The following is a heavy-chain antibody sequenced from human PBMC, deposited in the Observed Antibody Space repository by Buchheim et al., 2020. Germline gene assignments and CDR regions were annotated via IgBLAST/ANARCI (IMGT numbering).Heavy chain of an antibody. Sequence: QVQLVESGGGVVQPGRSLRLSCAASGFTFSSYGMHWVRQAPDKGLEWVAVIWYDGSNKYYADSVKGRFTISRDNSKNTLYLQMNSLRAEDTAVYYCARGRAEKYSSGWYLYYGMDVWGQGTT. CDR3: ARGRAEKYSSGWYLYYGMDV. CDR1: GFTFSSYG. V-gene: IGHV3-33*01. J-gene: IGHJ6*02. CDR2: IWYDGSNK. D-gene: IGHD6-19*01.